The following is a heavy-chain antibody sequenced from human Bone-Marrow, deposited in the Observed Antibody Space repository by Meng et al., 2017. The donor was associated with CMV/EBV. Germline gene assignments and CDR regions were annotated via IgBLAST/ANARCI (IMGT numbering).Heavy chain of an antibody. CDR2: IYTSGST. Sequence: LSLTCTVSGGSISRYYWSWIRQPAGKGLEWIGRIYTSGSTNYNPSLKSRVTMTVDTSKNQFSLKLSSVTAADTAVYYCASEYQLLFTYWGQGTLVTVSS. D-gene: IGHD2-2*01. J-gene: IGHJ4*02. CDR1: GGSISRYY. CDR3: ASEYQLLFTY. V-gene: IGHV4-4*07.